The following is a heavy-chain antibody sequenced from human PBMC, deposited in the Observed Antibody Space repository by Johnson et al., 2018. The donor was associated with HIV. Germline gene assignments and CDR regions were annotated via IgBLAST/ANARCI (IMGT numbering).Heavy chain of an antibody. Sequence: QVQLVESGGGLVQPGGSLRLSCAASGFTFSSYWMHWVRQAPGKGLEWVAFIWHDGRDVYYADSVKGRFTVSRDNSKNAVYLQMNSLGAGDTAVYYCAKDQHGPLVPTVMRDDAFDIWGQGTMVTVSS. V-gene: IGHV3-33*03. CDR3: AKDQHGPLVPTVMRDDAFDI. J-gene: IGHJ3*02. CDR2: IWHDGRDV. CDR1: GFTFSSYW. D-gene: IGHD5-12*01.